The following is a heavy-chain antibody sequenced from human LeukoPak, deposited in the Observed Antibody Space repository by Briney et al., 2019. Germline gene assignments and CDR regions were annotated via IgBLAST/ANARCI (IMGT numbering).Heavy chain of an antibody. CDR3: ARQFSGHDRDY. J-gene: IGHJ4*02. Sequence: GESLKISCKASGYVFIRHWIGWVRQMPGKGLEWMGIIYPGDFDTRYSPSFQGQVTISADKSINTAYLQWSSLKASDTAIYYCARQFSGHDRDYWGQGTLVTVSS. CDR1: GYVFIRHW. V-gene: IGHV5-51*01. CDR2: IYPGDFDT. D-gene: IGHD5-12*01.